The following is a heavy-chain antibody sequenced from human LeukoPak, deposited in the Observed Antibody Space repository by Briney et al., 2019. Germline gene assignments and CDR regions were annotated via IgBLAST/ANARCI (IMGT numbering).Heavy chain of an antibody. J-gene: IGHJ4*02. V-gene: IGHV4-34*01. CDR2: IYHSGSS. Sequence: SETLSLTCAVYSGSFSDYYCTWIRGSPGKGLECIGEIYHSGSSKYNPSLKSRVTISVDTSKKQFSLKLNSVTAADTAVYYCARGRPYCSGGSCYPYYFDYWGQGTLVTVSS. CDR1: SGSFSDYY. D-gene: IGHD2-15*01. CDR3: ARGRPYCSGGSCYPYYFDY.